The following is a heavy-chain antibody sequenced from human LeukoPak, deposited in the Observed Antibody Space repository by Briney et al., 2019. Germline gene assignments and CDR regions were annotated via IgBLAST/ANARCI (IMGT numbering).Heavy chain of an antibody. J-gene: IGHJ4*02. Sequence: PGGSLRLSCAASGFTFSSYGMHWVRQAPGKGLEWVAVISYHGGDKYYADSVKGRFTISRDNSKNTLDLQMNSLGGEDTAVYYCARGLQGLPDYWGQGTLVTVSS. CDR1: GFTFSSYG. V-gene: IGHV3-30*03. CDR2: ISYHGGDK. D-gene: IGHD6-19*01. CDR3: ARGLQGLPDY.